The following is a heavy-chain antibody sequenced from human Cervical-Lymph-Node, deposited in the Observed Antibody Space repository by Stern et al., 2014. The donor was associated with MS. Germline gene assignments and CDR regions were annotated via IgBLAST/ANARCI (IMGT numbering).Heavy chain of an antibody. CDR3: AKSFSSIWYVAYYFDY. V-gene: IGHV3-9*01. D-gene: IGHD6-13*01. J-gene: IGHJ4*02. CDR2: ISWNSGSI. CDR1: GFTFDDYA. Sequence: EVQLVESGGGLVQPGGSLRLSCAASGFTFDDYALHWVRQAPGQGLECVSGISWNSGSIGYADSVKGRFTSSRDNAKNSLYLQMNSRRAEDTALYYCAKSFSSIWYVAYYFDYWGQGILVTVSS.